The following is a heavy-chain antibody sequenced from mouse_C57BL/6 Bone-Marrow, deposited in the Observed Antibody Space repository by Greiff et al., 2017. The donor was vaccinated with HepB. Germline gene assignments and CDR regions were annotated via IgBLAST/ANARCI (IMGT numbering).Heavy chain of an antibody. CDR2: IDPSDSYT. Sequence: VQLQQPGAELVRPGTSVKLSCKASGYTFTSYWMHWVKQRPGQGLEWIGVIDPSDSYTNYNQKFKGKATLTVDTSSSTAYMQLSSLTSEDSAVYYCARVYDYDPDYWGQGTTLTVSS. D-gene: IGHD2-4*01. CDR3: ARVYDYDPDY. CDR1: GYTFTSYW. V-gene: IGHV1-59*01. J-gene: IGHJ2*01.